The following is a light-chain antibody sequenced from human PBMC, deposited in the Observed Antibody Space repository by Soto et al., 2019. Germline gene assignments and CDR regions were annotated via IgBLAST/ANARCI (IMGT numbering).Light chain of an antibody. CDR1: QGISSY. J-gene: IGKJ3*01. CDR2: GAS. Sequence: DIQLTQSPSFLSASVGDRVTITCRASQGISSYLAWYQQKPGIAPKLLIYGASTLQSGVPSRFSGSGSGTEXXXXISXXQPEDFATYYCQQLNSYPRTFGPGTKVDIK. V-gene: IGKV1-9*01. CDR3: QQLNSYPRT.